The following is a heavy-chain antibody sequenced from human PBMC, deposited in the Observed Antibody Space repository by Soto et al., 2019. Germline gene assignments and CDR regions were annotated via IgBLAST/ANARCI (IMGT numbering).Heavy chain of an antibody. D-gene: IGHD1-26*01. CDR3: AHSRNLMTKDAQVGDFDF. Sequence: QITLKESGPTLVKSTQTLTLTCTFSGFSLTTDGEGVGWVRQSPGEALEWLALIYWDDDERYSPSLKTRLTITKDISRNQVVLVMTSLEPVDTSTYFCAHSRNLMTKDAQVGDFDFWGQGT. J-gene: IGHJ4*02. V-gene: IGHV2-5*02. CDR1: GFSLTTDGEG. CDR2: IYWDDDE.